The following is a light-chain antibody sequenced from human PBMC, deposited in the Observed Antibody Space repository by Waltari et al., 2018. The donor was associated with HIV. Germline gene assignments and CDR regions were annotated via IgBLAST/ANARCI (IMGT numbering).Light chain of an antibody. CDR1: SSNIGSNY. V-gene: IGLV1-47*01. CDR3: AAWGNSLSLL. J-gene: IGLJ2*01. CDR2: RNN. Sequence: QSVLTQPPSASGTPGKRGTISCSGSSSNIGSNYVYGYQQLPGTAPKLLLYRNNQRPSGVPDRFSGSKSGISASLAISGLRSEDEADYYCAAWGNSLSLLFGGGTKLTVL.